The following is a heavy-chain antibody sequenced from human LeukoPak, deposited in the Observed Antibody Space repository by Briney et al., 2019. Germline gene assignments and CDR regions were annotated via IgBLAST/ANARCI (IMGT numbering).Heavy chain of an antibody. CDR1: GFTFSDYY. V-gene: IGHV3-11*01. Sequence: GGSLRLSCAASGFTFSDYYVTWIRQAPGKGLEWVSYISSSGSTIYYADSVKGRFTISRDNAKNSLYLQMNSLRAEDTAVYYCARDGANAHLDYWGQGTLVTVSS. J-gene: IGHJ4*02. D-gene: IGHD3-16*01. CDR3: ARDGANAHLDY. CDR2: ISSSGSTI.